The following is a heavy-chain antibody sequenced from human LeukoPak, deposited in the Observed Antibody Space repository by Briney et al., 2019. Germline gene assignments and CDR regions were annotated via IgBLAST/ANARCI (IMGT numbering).Heavy chain of an antibody. V-gene: IGHV1-2*02. J-gene: IGHJ4*02. D-gene: IGHD6-19*01. CDR2: INPNSGGT. CDR3: ARDRGGWYYFDY. CDR1: GYTFTGYY. Sequence: GASVKVSCKASGYTFTGYYMHWVRQAPGQGLEWMGWINPNSGGTNYVQKFQGRVTMTRDTSISTAYMELSRLRSDDTAVYYCARDRGGWYYFDYWGQGTLVTVSS.